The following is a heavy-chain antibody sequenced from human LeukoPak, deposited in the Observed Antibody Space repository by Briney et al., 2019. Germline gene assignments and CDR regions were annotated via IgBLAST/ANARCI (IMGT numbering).Heavy chain of an antibody. J-gene: IGHJ4*02. V-gene: IGHV4-59*02. CDR3: ARVIPHGWRQNDF. CDR2: MYHTGSG. CDR1: GVSVSNNY. D-gene: IGHD3-22*01. Sequence: SETLSLTCTVSGVSVSNNYWSWIRQAPGKGLEWIGYMYHTGSGNYNPSLKSRVTISIDTSKSQFSLKLTSVTAADTATYFCARVIPHGWRQNDFWGQGTLVTVSS.